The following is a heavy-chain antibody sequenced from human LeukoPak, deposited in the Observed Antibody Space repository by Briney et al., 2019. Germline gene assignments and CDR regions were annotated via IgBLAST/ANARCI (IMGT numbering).Heavy chain of an antibody. CDR1: GFTFSSYA. Sequence: GGSLRLSCAASGFTFSSYAMHWVRQAPGKGLEWGAVISYDGSNKYYADSVKGRFTISRDNSKNTLYLQMNSLRAEDTAVYYCARAQFSSGWYEAGVDYWGQGTLVTVSS. V-gene: IGHV3-30*04. D-gene: IGHD6-19*01. CDR2: ISYDGSNK. J-gene: IGHJ4*02. CDR3: ARAQFSSGWYEAGVDY.